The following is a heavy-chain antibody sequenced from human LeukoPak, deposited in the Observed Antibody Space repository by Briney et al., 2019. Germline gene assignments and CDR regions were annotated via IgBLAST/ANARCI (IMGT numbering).Heavy chain of an antibody. CDR3: ARDPRNVGLAP. CDR2: NNGDGSTT. V-gene: IGHV3-74*01. Sequence: GGSLRLSCVASGFSLSGYWMYWVRQAPGKGLMYISRNNGDGSTTDYADVVKGRFTMSRDNVKNTLYLQMNSLRVEDTAVYYCARDPRNVGLAPWGQGTLVTVSS. CDR1: GFSLSGYW. J-gene: IGHJ5*02. D-gene: IGHD2-15*01.